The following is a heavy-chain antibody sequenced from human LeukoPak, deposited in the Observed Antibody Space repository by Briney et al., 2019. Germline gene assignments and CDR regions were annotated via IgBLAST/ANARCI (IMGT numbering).Heavy chain of an antibody. Sequence: VASVKVSCKASGYTFTSYAMNWVRQAPGQGLEWMGWINTNTGNPTYAQGFTGRFVFSLDTSVSTAYLQISSLKAEDTAVYYCARENYYDILTGYYPSIYYYGMDVWGQGTTVTVSS. CDR2: INTNTGNP. J-gene: IGHJ6*02. V-gene: IGHV7-4-1*02. D-gene: IGHD3-9*01. CDR3: ARENYYDILTGYYPSIYYYGMDV. CDR1: GYTFTSYA.